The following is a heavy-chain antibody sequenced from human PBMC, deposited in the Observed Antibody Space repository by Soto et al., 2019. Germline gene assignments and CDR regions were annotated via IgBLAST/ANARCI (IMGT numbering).Heavy chain of an antibody. D-gene: IGHD2-15*01. J-gene: IGHJ6*03. Sequence: ASVKVSCKASGYTFTSYGISWVRQAPGQGLEWMGWISAYNGNTNYAQKLQGRVTMTTDTSTSTAYMELRSLRPDDTAVYYCARVLYCSGGSCYITHYYYYYMDVWGKGTTVTVSS. CDR1: GYTFTSYG. V-gene: IGHV1-18*01. CDR3: ARVLYCSGGSCYITHYYYYYMDV. CDR2: ISAYNGNT.